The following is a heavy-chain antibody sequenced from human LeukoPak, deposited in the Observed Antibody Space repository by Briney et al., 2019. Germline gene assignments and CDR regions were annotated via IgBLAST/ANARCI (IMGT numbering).Heavy chain of an antibody. V-gene: IGHV4-34*01. D-gene: IGHD6-19*01. CDR3: AKVRPNFTYSSGWYGWFDP. CDR2: INHSGST. CDR1: DGSFSGYY. Sequence: PSETLSLTCAVYDGSFSGYYWSWIRLPPGKGLEWIGEINHSGSTNYNPSLKSRVTISVDTSKNQFSLKLSSVTAADTAVYYCAKVRPNFTYSSGWYGWFDPRGQGTLVTVSS. J-gene: IGHJ5*02.